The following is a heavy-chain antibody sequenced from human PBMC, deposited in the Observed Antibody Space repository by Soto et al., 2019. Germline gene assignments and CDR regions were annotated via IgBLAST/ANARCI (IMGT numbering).Heavy chain of an antibody. CDR1: GFTFSSYP. CDR2: ISYDGSNK. Sequence: QVQLVESGGGVVQPGRSLRLSCAASGFTFSSYPMHWVRQAPGKGLEWVAVISYDGSNKYYADSVKGRFTISRDNSKNTSYLQMNSLRPEDTAVYSCARGESYYQLDFWGQGTLVTVSS. CDR3: ARGESYYQLDF. V-gene: IGHV3-30-3*01. J-gene: IGHJ4*02. D-gene: IGHD1-26*01.